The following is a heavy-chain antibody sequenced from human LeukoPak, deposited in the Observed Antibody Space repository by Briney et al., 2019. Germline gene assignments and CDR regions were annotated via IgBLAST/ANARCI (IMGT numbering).Heavy chain of an antibody. CDR1: GFTFSSYA. CDR3: AKSIYGYDDIDY. Sequence: GGSLRLSCAAPGFTFSSYAMSWVRQAPGKGLEWVSAISGSGGSTYYADSVKGRFTISRDNSKNTLYLQMNSLRAEDTAVYYCAKSIYGYDDIDYWGQGTLVTVSS. V-gene: IGHV3-23*01. D-gene: IGHD5-18*01. J-gene: IGHJ4*02. CDR2: ISGSGGST.